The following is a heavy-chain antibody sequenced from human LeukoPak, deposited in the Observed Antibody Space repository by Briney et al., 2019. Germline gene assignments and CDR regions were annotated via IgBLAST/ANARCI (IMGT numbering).Heavy chain of an antibody. J-gene: IGHJ4*02. CDR2: INPSGGST. D-gene: IGHD3-22*01. Sequence: GASVNLSCKASGYTFTSYYMHWVRQAPGQGLEWMGIINPSGGSTSYAQKLQGRVTMTRDTSTSTVYMELSSLRSEDTAVYYCARGSIVVVSYFDYWGQGTLVTVSS. CDR3: ARGSIVVVSYFDY. CDR1: GYTFTSYY. V-gene: IGHV1-46*04.